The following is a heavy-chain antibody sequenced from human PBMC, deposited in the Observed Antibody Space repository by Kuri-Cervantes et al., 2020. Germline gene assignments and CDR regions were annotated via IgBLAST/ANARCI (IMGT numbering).Heavy chain of an antibody. Sequence: GESLKISCAASGFTFSSYGMHWVRQAPGKGLEWVAVIWYDGSNKYYADSVKGRFAISRDNSKNTLYLQMNSLRAEDTAVYYCARDPSGRSAFDIWGQGTMVTVS. CDR2: IWYDGSNK. CDR3: ARDPSGRSAFDI. D-gene: IGHD6-25*01. CDR1: GFTFSSYG. V-gene: IGHV3-33*01. J-gene: IGHJ3*02.